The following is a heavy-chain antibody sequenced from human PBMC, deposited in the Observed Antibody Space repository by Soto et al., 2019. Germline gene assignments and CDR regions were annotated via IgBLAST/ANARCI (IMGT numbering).Heavy chain of an antibody. J-gene: IGHJ4*02. CDR2: ISYDGSNK. D-gene: IGHD1-26*01. CDR1: GFTFSSYA. V-gene: IGHV3-30-3*01. CDR3: AREVGATFDY. Sequence: QVQLVESEGGVVQPGRSLRLSCAASGFTFSSYAMHWVRQAPGKGLEWVAVISYDGSNKYYADFVKGRFTISRDNSKNTLYLQMNSLRAEDTAVYYCAREVGATFDYWGQGTLVTVSS.